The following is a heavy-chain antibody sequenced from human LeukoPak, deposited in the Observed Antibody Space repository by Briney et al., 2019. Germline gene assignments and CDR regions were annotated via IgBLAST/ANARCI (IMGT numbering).Heavy chain of an antibody. CDR1: GFTFSSYC. CDR2: INSDGSST. D-gene: IGHD4-17*01. CDR3: AREDYGDTYYYYGMDV. J-gene: IGHJ6*02. V-gene: IGHV3-74*01. Sequence: GGSLRLSCAASGFTFSSYCMHWVRQAPGKGLVWVSRINSDGSSTSYADSVKGRFTISRDNAKNTLYLQMNSLRAEDTAVYYCAREDYGDTYYYYGMDVWGQGTTVTVSS.